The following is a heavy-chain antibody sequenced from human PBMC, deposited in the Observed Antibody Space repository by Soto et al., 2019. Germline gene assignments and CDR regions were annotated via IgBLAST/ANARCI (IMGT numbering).Heavy chain of an antibody. J-gene: IGHJ3*02. Sequence: SQTLSLTCAISGDSVSSNSAAWNWIRQSPSRGLEWLGRTYYRSKWYNDYAVSVKSRITINPDTSKNQFSLQLNSVTPEDTAVYYCARSSFYYDILTGYLPDAFDIWGQGTMVTVSS. CDR1: GDSVSSNSAA. CDR3: ARSSFYYDILTGYLPDAFDI. V-gene: IGHV6-1*01. CDR2: TYYRSKWYN. D-gene: IGHD3-9*01.